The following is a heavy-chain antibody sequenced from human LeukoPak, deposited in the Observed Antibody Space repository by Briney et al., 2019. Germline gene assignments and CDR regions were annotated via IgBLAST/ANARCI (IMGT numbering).Heavy chain of an antibody. CDR2: IKPDGSET. V-gene: IGHV3-7*01. CDR3: ARDRSISGVVTIDL. D-gene: IGHD3-3*01. CDR1: GFTFSKSW. Sequence: GGSLRLSCAASGFTFSKSWMTWVRQAPGKGLEWVANIKPDGSETYYVDSVMGRFTISRDNAKNSVYPQMNSLRAEDTAVYYCARDRSISGVVTIDLWGQGTLVTVSS. J-gene: IGHJ4*02.